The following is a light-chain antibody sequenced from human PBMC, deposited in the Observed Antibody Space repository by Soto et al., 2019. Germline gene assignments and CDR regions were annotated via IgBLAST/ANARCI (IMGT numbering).Light chain of an antibody. CDR1: SSDVGGYNY. CDR2: EVS. Sequence: QSMLTQPASVSGSPGQSITISCTGTSSDVGGYNYVSWYQQHPGKAPKLMIYEVSNRPSGVSNRFSGSKSGNTASLTISGLQAEDEADYYCSSYTSNKEVFGTGTKLTVL. V-gene: IGLV2-14*01. CDR3: SSYTSNKEV. J-gene: IGLJ1*01.